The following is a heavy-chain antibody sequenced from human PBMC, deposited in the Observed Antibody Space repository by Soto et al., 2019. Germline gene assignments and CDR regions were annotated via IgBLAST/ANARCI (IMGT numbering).Heavy chain of an antibody. V-gene: IGHV1-69*06. D-gene: IGHD1-1*01. Sequence: QVQLVQSGSEEKKPGSSVKVSCKASGGTFSDYTMSWLRQAPGRGLEWMGGIIPMIGATNNAKKLKGRRTITEDKSTGTVYMEMSSMRSDDTAVYCCARYWSTGTLYGAFDIWGQGTEVTVSP. CDR1: GGTFSDYT. CDR3: ARYWSTGTLYGAFDI. J-gene: IGHJ3*02. CDR2: IIPMIGAT.